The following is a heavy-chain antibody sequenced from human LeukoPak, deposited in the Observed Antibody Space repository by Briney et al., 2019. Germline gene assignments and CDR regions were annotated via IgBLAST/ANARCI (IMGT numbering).Heavy chain of an antibody. CDR2: MNLNSGDA. D-gene: IGHD2-2*01. CDR1: GYTFTSYD. CDR3: ARGGRKRVPAATTTDYYYYMDV. J-gene: IGHJ6*03. Sequence: ASVKVSCKASGYTFTSYDINWVRQATGQGRGWMGWMNLNSGDAGYAQKFQGRVTMTRNTSISTAYMELSSMRSEDTDVYYCARGGRKRVPAATTTDYYYYMDVWGKGTTVTVSS. V-gene: IGHV1-8*01.